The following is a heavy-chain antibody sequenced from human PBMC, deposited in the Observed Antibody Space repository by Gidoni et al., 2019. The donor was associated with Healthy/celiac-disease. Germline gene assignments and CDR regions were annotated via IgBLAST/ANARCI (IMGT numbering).Heavy chain of an antibody. V-gene: IGHV4-59*08. D-gene: IGHD3-22*01. CDR3: ARLWYYYDSSGIPANFDY. Sequence: QVQLQESGPGLVKPSETLSPTCTVSVGSISSYYWSWIRQPPGKGLEWIGYIYYSGSTNYNPSLKSRVTISVDTSKNQFSLKLSSVTAADTAVYYCARLWYYYDSSGIPANFDYWGQGTLVTVSS. CDR1: VGSISSYY. CDR2: IYYSGST. J-gene: IGHJ4*02.